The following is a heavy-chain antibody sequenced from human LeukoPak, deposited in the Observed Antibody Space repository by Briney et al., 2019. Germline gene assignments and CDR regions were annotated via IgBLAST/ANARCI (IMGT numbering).Heavy chain of an antibody. CDR1: GFTFSAYS. Sequence: PGGSLRLSCVASGFTFSAYSMNWVRQAPGKGLEWVSYISSTSTYIYYADSVKGRFTISRDTAKNSLYLQMNSLRAEDTAVYYRTRLEGMTTVVKDAFDIWGQGTMVTVSS. CDR3: TRLEGMTTVVKDAFDI. J-gene: IGHJ3*02. V-gene: IGHV3-21*06. D-gene: IGHD4-23*01. CDR2: ISSTSTYI.